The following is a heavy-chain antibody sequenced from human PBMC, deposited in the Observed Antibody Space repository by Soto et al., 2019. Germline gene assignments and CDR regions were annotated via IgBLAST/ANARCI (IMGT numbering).Heavy chain of an antibody. Sequence: QLQLQESGPGLVKPSETLSLTCTVSGGSISSRGYYWGWIRQPPGKGLEWIGTIYYSGSTYYNPSVKSRVTISVDTYKIQFSLKLSSVTAADTAVYYCATSNWFVPWGQGTLVTVSS. CDR2: IYYSGST. CDR3: ATSNWFVP. CDR1: GGSISSRGYY. J-gene: IGHJ5*02. V-gene: IGHV4-39*01.